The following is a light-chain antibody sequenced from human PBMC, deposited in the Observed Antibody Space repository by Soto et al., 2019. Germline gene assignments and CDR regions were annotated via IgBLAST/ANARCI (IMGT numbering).Light chain of an antibody. V-gene: IGLV2-14*03. CDR1: SSDVGGYNY. CDR2: DVS. Sequence: QSALTQPASVSGSPGQSITISCTGTSSDVGGYNYVSWYQHHPGKAPKLLIYDVSNGPSGVSNRFFGSKSGNTASLTISGLQREDEADYYCSSYTSSSTRVFGPGTKLTVL. J-gene: IGLJ1*01. CDR3: SSYTSSSTRV.